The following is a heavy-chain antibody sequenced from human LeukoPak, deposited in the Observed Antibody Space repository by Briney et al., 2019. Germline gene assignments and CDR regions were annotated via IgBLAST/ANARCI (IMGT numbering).Heavy chain of an antibody. CDR2: ISSSGSTI. CDR3: ARDSGDYTQYYHYYMDV. J-gene: IGHJ6*03. CDR1: GFTFSSYE. V-gene: IGHV3-48*03. Sequence: PGGSLRLSCAASGFTFSSYEMNWVRQAPGKGLEWVSYISSSGSTIYYADSVKGRFTISRDNAKKSLYLQMNSLRAEDTAVYYCARDSGDYTQYYHYYMDVWGKGTTVTVSS. D-gene: IGHD4-17*01.